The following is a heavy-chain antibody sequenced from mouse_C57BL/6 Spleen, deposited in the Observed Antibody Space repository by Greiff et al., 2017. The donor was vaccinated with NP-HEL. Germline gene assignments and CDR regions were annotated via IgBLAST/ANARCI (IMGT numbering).Heavy chain of an antibody. J-gene: IGHJ4*01. V-gene: IGHV5-12*01. CDR1: GFTFSDYY. Sequence: EVMLVESGGGLVQPGGSLKLSCAASGFTFSDYYMYWVRQTPEKRLEWVAYISNGGGSTYYPDTVKGRFTISRDNAKNTLYLQMSRLKSEDTAMYYCARHERFYYYAMDYWGQGTSVTVSS. CDR2: ISNGGGST. CDR3: ARHERFYYYAMDY.